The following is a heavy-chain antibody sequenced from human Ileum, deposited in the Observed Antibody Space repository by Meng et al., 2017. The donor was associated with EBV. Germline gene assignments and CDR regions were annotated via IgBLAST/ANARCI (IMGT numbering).Heavy chain of an antibody. CDR3: ARGRPPPYYYGSGSYNWFDP. D-gene: IGHD3-10*01. CDR1: GGSFSGYY. J-gene: IGHJ5*02. Sequence: QVQLQQWGAXLLKLXXXLSPTCAXDGGSFSGYYWSWIRHPPGKGLEWLGEINQSGSTNYNPSLKSRVTISVDTSQNQFSLKLSSVTAADTAVYYCARGRPPPYYYGSGSYNWFDPWGQGTPVTVS. CDR2: INQSGST. V-gene: IGHV4-34*01.